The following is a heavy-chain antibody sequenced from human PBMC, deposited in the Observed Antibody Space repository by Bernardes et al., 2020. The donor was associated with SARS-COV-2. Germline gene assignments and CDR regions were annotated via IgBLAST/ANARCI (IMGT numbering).Heavy chain of an antibody. CDR1: GFTFSTSW. J-gene: IGHJ4*02. CDR2: TNADGSDI. D-gene: IGHD1-7*01. V-gene: IGHV3-74*01. CDR3: TRAGNYRFDY. Sequence: GGSLRLSCAASGFTFSTSWMHWVRQAPGAGLVWVSRTNADGSDINYADSVKGRFTISRDNAKNTLYLEMSSLRAEDTAVYYCTRAGNYRFDYWGQGTLVTVSS.